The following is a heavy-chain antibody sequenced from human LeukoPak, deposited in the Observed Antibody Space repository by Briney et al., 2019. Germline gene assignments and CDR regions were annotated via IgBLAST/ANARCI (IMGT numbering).Heavy chain of an antibody. J-gene: IGHJ4*02. D-gene: IGHD3-22*01. CDR1: GGSFSGYY. Sequence: SETLSLTCAVHGGSFSGYYWSWIRQPPGKGLEWIGEINHSGSTNYNPSLKSRVTISVDTSKNQFSLKLSSVTAADTAVYYCARGRATYYYDSSGYYYFDYWGQGTLVTVSS. CDR2: INHSGST. V-gene: IGHV4-34*01. CDR3: ARGRATYYYDSSGYYYFDY.